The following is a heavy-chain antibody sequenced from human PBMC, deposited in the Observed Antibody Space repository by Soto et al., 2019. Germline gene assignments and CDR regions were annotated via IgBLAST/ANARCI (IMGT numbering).Heavy chain of an antibody. V-gene: IGHV3-9*01. J-gene: IGHJ1*01. CDR2: ISWNSDSL. D-gene: IGHD1-7*01. CDR1: GFTFDDYA. Sequence: VQLVESGGGLVQPGRSLRLSCAASGFTFDDYAMHWVRQPPGKGLEWVSGISWNSDSLDYADSVKGRFTISRDNAKNSLYLQMNTLRPEDTALYYCARTPPADRHFQHWGQGTLVSVSS. CDR3: ARTPPADRHFQH.